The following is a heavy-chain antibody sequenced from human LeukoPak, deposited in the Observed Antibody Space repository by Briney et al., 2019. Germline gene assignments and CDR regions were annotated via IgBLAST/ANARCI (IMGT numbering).Heavy chain of an antibody. CDR1: GLTFRSYW. V-gene: IGHV3-7*01. Sequence: GGSLRLSCAASGLTFRSYWMTWVRQAPGKGLEWVANIKEDGSGKYYVDSVKGRFTIPRDNAKNSLYLQMNSLRAEDTAVYYCARDTGCSGGSCYSFYDYWGQGTLVTVSS. CDR2: IKEDGSGK. J-gene: IGHJ4*02. CDR3: ARDTGCSGGSCYSFYDY. D-gene: IGHD2-15*01.